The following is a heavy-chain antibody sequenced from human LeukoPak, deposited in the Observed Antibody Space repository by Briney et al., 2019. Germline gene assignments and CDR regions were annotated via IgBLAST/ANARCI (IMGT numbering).Heavy chain of an antibody. D-gene: IGHD3-10*01. CDR3: AAAHGSATRFDY. J-gene: IGHJ4*02. V-gene: IGHV3-53*01. CDR1: GFTVSSNY. CDR2: IYSGGST. Sequence: GGSLRISFAASGFTVSSNYMSWVRPAPGKGLEWVSVIYSGGSTYYADSVKGRFTISRDNSKNTLYLQMNSLRAEDTAVYYCAAAHGSATRFDYWGQGTLVTVSS.